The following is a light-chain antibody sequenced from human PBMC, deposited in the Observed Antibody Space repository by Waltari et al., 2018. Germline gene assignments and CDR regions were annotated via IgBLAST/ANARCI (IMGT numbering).Light chain of an antibody. CDR2: GAS. Sequence: EVVLTQSPGTLSLSPGERATPSCRASQSVSGALAWYQQNPGQAPILLIYGASNRATGIPDRFSGSGSGTDFSLIISRLEPEDFAVYYCQHYVSLPVTFGQGTKVEIK. CDR3: QHYVSLPVT. CDR1: QSVSGA. J-gene: IGKJ1*01. V-gene: IGKV3-20*01.